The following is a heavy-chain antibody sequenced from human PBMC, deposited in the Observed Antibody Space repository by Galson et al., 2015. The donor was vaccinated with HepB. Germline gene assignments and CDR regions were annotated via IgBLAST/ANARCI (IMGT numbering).Heavy chain of an antibody. CDR3: ARTGNVLLWFRELLFDY. Sequence: TLSLTCAVYGGSFSGYYWSWIRQPPGKGLEWIGEINHSGSTNYNPSLKSRVTISVDTSKNQFSLKLSSVTAADTAVYYCARTGNVLLWFRELLFDYWGQGTLVTVSS. CDR1: GGSFSGYY. V-gene: IGHV4-34*01. D-gene: IGHD3-10*01. J-gene: IGHJ4*02. CDR2: INHSGST.